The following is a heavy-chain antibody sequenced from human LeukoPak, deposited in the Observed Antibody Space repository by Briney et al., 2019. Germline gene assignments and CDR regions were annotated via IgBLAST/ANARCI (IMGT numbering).Heavy chain of an antibody. D-gene: IGHD2-15*01. J-gene: IGHJ4*02. CDR3: ARRVVVAATFDY. V-gene: IGHV4-59*08. Sequence: PSETLSLTCTVSGGSISSYYWSWIRQPPGKGLEWIGYIYYSGSTNYNPSLKSRVTISVDTSKNQFSLRLSSVTAADTAVYYCARRVVVAATFDYWGQGTLVTVSS. CDR2: IYYSGST. CDR1: GGSISSYY.